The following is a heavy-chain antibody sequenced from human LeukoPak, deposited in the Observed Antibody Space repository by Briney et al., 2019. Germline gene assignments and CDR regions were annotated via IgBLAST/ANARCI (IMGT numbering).Heavy chain of an antibody. V-gene: IGHV4-61*08. CDR3: ARAAAGLDY. J-gene: IGHJ4*02. CDR2: IYYSGST. CDR1: GGSVTSSGYY. D-gene: IGHD6-13*01. Sequence: PSETLSLTCTVSGGSVTSSGYYWSWVRQPPGKGLEYIGYIYYSGSTNYNPSLKSRVTISVDTSKNQFSLKLSSVTAADTAVYYCARAAAGLDYWGQGTLVTVSS.